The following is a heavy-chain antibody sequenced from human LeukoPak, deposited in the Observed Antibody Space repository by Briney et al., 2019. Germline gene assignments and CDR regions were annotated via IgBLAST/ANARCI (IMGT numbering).Heavy chain of an antibody. V-gene: IGHV4-59*11. Sequence: SETLSLTCTVSGGSISSHYWSWIRQPPGKGLEWIGNIYYSGSDNYNPSVKSRVTISVDTSKNQFSLKLSSVTAADTAVYYCARGDGYCSAGTCRALDIWGQGTMVTVSS. D-gene: IGHD2-15*01. J-gene: IGHJ3*02. CDR3: ARGDGYCSAGTCRALDI. CDR1: GGSISSHY. CDR2: IYYSGSD.